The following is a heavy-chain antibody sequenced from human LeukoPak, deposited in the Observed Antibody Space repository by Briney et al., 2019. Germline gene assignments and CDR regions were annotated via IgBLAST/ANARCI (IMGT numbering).Heavy chain of an antibody. J-gene: IGHJ4*02. Sequence: GASVKVSCKASGYTFTGYYMHWVRQARGQGLEWMGWINPNSGGTNYAQKFQGRVTMTSDTSISTAYMELSRLRSDDTAVYYCARGKTTVYCGGDCYAFDYWGQGSLVTVSS. CDR1: GYTFTGYY. V-gene: IGHV1-2*02. D-gene: IGHD2-21*02. CDR3: ARGKTTVYCGGDCYAFDY. CDR2: INPNSGGT.